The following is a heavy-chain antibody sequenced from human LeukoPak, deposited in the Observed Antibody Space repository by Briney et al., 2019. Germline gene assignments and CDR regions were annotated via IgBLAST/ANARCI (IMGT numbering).Heavy chain of an antibody. CDR3: VWFGELALFDY. Sequence: GSLRLSCAAPVFTFSSYSMNWVRQAPGKGLEWVSVIYSGGSTYYADSVKGRFTISRDNSKNTLYLQMNSLRAEDTAVYYCVWFGELALFDYWGQGTLVTVSS. CDR1: VFTFSSYS. D-gene: IGHD3-10*01. CDR2: IYSGGST. J-gene: IGHJ4*02. V-gene: IGHV3-53*01.